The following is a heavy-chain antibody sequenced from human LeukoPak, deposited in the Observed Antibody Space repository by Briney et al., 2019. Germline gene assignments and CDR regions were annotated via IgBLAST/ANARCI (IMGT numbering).Heavy chain of an antibody. V-gene: IGHV3-30*02. D-gene: IGHD2-21*02. Sequence: PGGSLRLSCAASGFTFSSYGMHWVRQAPGKGLEWVAFIRYDGSNKYSADSVKGRFTISRDNSKNTLYLQMNSLRPEDTAVYYCAKDGGDSPGHELFDYRSQGILVTVSS. CDR2: IRYDGSNK. CDR3: AKDGGDSPGHELFDY. J-gene: IGHJ4*02. CDR1: GFTFSSYG.